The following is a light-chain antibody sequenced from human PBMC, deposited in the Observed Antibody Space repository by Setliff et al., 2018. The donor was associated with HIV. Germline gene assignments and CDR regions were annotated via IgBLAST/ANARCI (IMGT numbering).Light chain of an antibody. CDR1: SSNIGSNT. J-gene: IGLJ3*02. CDR2: SNN. V-gene: IGLV1-44*01. CDR3: AAWDDSLSGVV. Sequence: QSVLTQPPSTSGTPGQRVTISCSGGSSNIGSNTVNWYQQFPGTAPKLLIYSNNQRPSGVTDRFSGSKSGTSASLAISGLQSVDEADYYCAAWDDSLSGVVFGGGTKVTVL.